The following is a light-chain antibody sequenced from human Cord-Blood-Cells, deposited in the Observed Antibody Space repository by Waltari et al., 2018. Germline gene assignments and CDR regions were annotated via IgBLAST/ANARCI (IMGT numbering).Light chain of an antibody. CDR1: QGISSY. J-gene: IGKJ4*01. CDR2: AAS. CDR3: HQLNSYPPA. V-gene: IGKV1-9*01. Sequence: IQLTQSPSSLSASVGDRVTIPCRASQGISSYLAWYQQKPGKAPKLLIYAASTLQSGVPSRFSGSGSGTDFTLAISRLQAEEFATYYCHQLNSYPPAFGGGTKVEIK.